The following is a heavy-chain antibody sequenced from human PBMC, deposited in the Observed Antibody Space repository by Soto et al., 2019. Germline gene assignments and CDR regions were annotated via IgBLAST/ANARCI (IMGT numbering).Heavy chain of an antibody. J-gene: IGHJ4*02. V-gene: IGHV1-46*01. CDR2: INPSGGST. CDR1: GYTFTSYS. Sequence: GASVKVSCKAIGYTFTSYSMHWVRQAPGQGLEWMGIINPSGGSTLYAQKFQGRVTMTSDTSTSTVYMELNSLRSEDTAVYYCARLEGGVSGTLNFWGQGTLVTVSS. CDR3: ARLEGGVSGTLNF. D-gene: IGHD6-19*01.